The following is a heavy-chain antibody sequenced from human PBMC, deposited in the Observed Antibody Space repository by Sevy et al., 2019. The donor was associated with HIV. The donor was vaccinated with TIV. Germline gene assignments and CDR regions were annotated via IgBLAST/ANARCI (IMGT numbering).Heavy chain of an antibody. D-gene: IGHD4-17*01. CDR2: FDPQRGKI. CDR3: TTDVHLGDFRLWDD. CDR1: EYSLNELS. Sequence: ASVKVSCQVFEYSLNELSIHWVRQAPGKGLEWMGGFDPQRGKIIYAQKFQGRVTMTEDTSTETAYMELSNLRSDDTAVYYCTTDVHLGDFRLWDDWGQGTRVTVSS. V-gene: IGHV1-24*01. J-gene: IGHJ4*02.